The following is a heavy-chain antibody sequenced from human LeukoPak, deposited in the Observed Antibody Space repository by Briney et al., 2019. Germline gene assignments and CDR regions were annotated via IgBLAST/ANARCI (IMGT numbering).Heavy chain of an antibody. CDR3: ARGPTLKYFHH. V-gene: IGHV4-39*02. J-gene: IGHJ1*01. Sequence: SEILSLTCTVSGGSISSTTGYWGWIRQPPGKGLEWIGTIYYSGTTYYNPSLKSRVTISVDTSKNQFSLELSSMTAADTAVYYCARGPTLKYFHHWGQGTLVSVSS. CDR1: GGSISSTTGY. CDR2: IYYSGTT.